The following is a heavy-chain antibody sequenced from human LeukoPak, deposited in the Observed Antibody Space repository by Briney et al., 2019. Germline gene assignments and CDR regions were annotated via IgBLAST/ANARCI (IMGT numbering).Heavy chain of an antibody. CDR2: INYSGST. CDR3: ARRRFVRGPDVVNPFDY. Sequence: PETLSLTCTVSGGSISSTFYYWGWIRQPPGKGLEWIGSINYSGSTYYNPSLKNRVTISVDTFKNQFSLKLCSVTAADTAVYYCARRRFVRGPDVVNPFDYWGQGTLVTVSS. CDR1: GGSISSTFYY. D-gene: IGHD2-8*01. V-gene: IGHV4-39*01. J-gene: IGHJ4*02.